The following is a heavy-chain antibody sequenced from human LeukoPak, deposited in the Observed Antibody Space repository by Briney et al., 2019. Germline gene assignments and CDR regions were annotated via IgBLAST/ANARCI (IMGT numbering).Heavy chain of an antibody. Sequence: ETLSLTCAVYGGSFSGYYWSWIRQPPGKGLEWVGRINYKTNGGTADYAAPVKGRFTISRDDSKDTLYLQMNSLKTEDTAVYYCTTDHRTIYGVVFPDYWGQGTLVTVSS. V-gene: IGHV3-15*01. D-gene: IGHD3-3*01. CDR1: GGSFSGYY. CDR2: INYKTNGGTA. CDR3: TTDHRTIYGVVFPDY. J-gene: IGHJ4*02.